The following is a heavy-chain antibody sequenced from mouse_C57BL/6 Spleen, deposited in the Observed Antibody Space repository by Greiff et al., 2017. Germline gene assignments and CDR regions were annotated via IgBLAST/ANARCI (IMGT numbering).Heavy chain of an antibody. Sequence: VQLVESGAELVRPGTSVKVSCKASGYAFTNYLIEWVKQRPGQGLEWIGVINPGSGGTNYNEKFKGKATLTADKSSSTAYMQLSSLTSEDSAVYFCARGTFYGYFDVWGTGTTVTVSS. CDR3: ARGTFYGYFDV. CDR2: INPGSGGT. V-gene: IGHV1-54*01. J-gene: IGHJ1*03. D-gene: IGHD2-14*01. CDR1: GYAFTNYL.